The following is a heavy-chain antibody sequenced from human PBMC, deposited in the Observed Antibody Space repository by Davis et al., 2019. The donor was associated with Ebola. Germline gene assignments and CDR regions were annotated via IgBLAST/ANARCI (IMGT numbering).Heavy chain of an antibody. J-gene: IGHJ4*02. CDR2: INHSGST. Sequence: MPSETLSLTCAVSGGSISSSNWWRCVRQPPGKGLEWIGEINHSGSTNYNPSLKSRVTISVDTSKNQFSLKLSSVTAADTAVYYCARLDDYSFYFDYWGQGTLVTVSS. V-gene: IGHV4-4*02. CDR1: GGSISSSNW. D-gene: IGHD4-11*01. CDR3: ARLDDYSFYFDY.